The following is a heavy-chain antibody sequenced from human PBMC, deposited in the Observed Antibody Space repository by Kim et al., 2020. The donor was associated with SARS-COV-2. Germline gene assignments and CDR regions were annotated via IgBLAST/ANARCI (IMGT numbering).Heavy chain of an antibody. CDR1: GYTLTELS. CDR3: ATGLMIGAYKPAVRGVIRDF. D-gene: IGHD3-10*01. J-gene: IGHJ4*02. Sequence: ASVKVSCKVSGYTLTELSMHWVRQAPGKGLEWMGGFDPEDGETIYAQKFQGRVTMTEDTSTDTAYMELSSLRSEDTAVYYCATGLMIGAYKPAVRGVIRDFWRQGTLLTVSS. V-gene: IGHV1-24*01. CDR2: FDPEDGET.